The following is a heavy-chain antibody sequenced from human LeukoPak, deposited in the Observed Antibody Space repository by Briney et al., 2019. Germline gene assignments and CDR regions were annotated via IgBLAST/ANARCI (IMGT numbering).Heavy chain of an antibody. CDR2: SKQDASDK. CDR1: GFTFSSYT. J-gene: IGHJ4*02. Sequence: PGGSLRLSCVASGFTFSSYTMNWVRQAPGKGLEWVANSKQDASDKYYVDSVKGRFTISRDNAKNSLYLQMNSLRAEDTAVYYCARDRSPYDSSGYYYWGQGTLVTVSS. D-gene: IGHD3-22*01. V-gene: IGHV3-7*01. CDR3: ARDRSPYDSSGYYY.